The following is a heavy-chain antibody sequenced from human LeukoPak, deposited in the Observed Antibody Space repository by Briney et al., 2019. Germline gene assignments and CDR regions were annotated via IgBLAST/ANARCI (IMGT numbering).Heavy chain of an antibody. J-gene: IGHJ4*02. CDR1: GYTFTSYD. D-gene: IGHD3-10*01. CDR3: ARGRYYGSGSYYPTPFDY. V-gene: IGHV1-8*01. CDR2: MNPNGGNT. Sequence: ASVKVSCKASGYTFTSYDINWVRQATGQGLEWMGWMNPNGGNTGYAQKFQGRVTMTRNTSISTAYMELSSLRSEDTAVYYCARGRYYGSGSYYPTPFDYWGQGTLVTVSS.